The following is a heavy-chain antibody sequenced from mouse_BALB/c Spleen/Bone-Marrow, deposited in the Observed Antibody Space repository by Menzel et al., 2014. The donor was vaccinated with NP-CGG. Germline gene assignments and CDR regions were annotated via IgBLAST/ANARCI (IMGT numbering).Heavy chain of an antibody. J-gene: IGHJ4*01. V-gene: IGHV14-3*02. D-gene: IGHD1-2*01. CDR1: GFNIEDTY. CDR3: AEITTAAYYVMDY. Sequence: VQLKESWAELVKPGASVKLSCTASGFNIEDTYMHWVKQRPEQGLEWIGRIDPANGNTKYDPKFQGKATITADTSSNTAYLQLSSLTSEDTAVYYCAEITTAAYYVMDYWGQGTSVTVSS. CDR2: IDPANGNT.